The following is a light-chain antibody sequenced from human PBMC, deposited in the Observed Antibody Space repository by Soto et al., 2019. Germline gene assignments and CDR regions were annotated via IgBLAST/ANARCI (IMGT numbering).Light chain of an antibody. V-gene: IGKV1-39*01. J-gene: IGKJ3*01. CDR3: QQSHITPFT. Sequence: DIQMTQSPSSLSASVGDRVTITCRASQTITNYLNWYQHKPGKAPKLLIYAASGLQSGVPSRFSGSGSGTDFTLTISSLQPEDFATYFCQQSHITPFTFGPGTKVDIK. CDR1: QTITNY. CDR2: AAS.